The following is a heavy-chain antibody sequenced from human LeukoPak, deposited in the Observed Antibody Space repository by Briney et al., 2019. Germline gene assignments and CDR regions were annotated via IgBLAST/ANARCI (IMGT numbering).Heavy chain of an antibody. CDR1: GFTFSSYG. J-gene: IGHJ4*02. D-gene: IGHD6-13*01. Sequence: GGSLRLSCAASGFTFSSYGMHWVRQAPGKGLEWVAVILYDGSNKYYADSVKGRFTISRDNSKNTLYLQMNSLRAGDTAVYYCAKDSGYSSSWAFDYWGQGTLVTVSS. CDR3: AKDSGYSSSWAFDY. V-gene: IGHV3-30*18. CDR2: ILYDGSNK.